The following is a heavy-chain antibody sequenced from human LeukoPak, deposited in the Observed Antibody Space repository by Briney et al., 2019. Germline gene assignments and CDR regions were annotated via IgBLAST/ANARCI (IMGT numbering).Heavy chain of an antibody. CDR1: GFTVSSNH. CDR2: ISSSSSYI. D-gene: IGHD3-22*01. V-gene: IGHV3-21*01. CDR3: ARDQGITMIVVDNDAFDI. J-gene: IGHJ3*02. Sequence: GGSLRLSCAVSGFTVSSNHMNWVRKAPGKGLEWVSSISSSSSYIYYADSVRGRFTISRDNAKNSLYLQMNSLRAEDTAVYYCARDQGITMIVVDNDAFDIWGQGTMVTVSS.